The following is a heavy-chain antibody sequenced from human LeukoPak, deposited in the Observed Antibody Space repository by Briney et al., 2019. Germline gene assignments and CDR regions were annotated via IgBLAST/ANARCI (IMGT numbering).Heavy chain of an antibody. V-gene: IGHV4-59*01. CDR3: ARGGGSTDYYDSSGYF. CDR2: IYYSGST. D-gene: IGHD3-22*01. CDR1: GGSIRSYY. Sequence: PSETLSLTCTVSGGSIRSYYWSWIRQPPGKGLEWIGYIYYSGSTNYNPSLKSRVTISVDTSKNQFSLKLSSVTAADTAVYYCARGGGSTDYYDSSGYFWCQGTLVTVSS. J-gene: IGHJ4*02.